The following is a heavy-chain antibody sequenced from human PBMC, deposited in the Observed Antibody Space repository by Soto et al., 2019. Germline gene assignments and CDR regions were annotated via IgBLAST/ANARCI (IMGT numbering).Heavy chain of an antibody. CDR2: LSGSGGTT. D-gene: IGHD3-10*01. J-gene: IGHJ4*02. V-gene: IGHV3-23*01. CDR3: AKQRADYGSGSDTYDFDF. CDR1: GFTFSTYA. Sequence: VQLLESGGGLVQPGGSLRLSCSTSGFTFSTYAMNWVRQAPGKGLEWVSGLSGSGGTTYYADSVRGRFTISRDNSKNTLLLQMNSLRAEDTALYYCAKQRADYGSGSDTYDFDFWGQGTLVTVSS.